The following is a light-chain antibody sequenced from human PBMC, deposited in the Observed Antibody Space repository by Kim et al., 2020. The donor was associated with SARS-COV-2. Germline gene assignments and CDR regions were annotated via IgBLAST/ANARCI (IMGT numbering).Light chain of an antibody. CDR1: TSNVVAAYG. J-gene: IGLJ3*02. V-gene: IGLV1-40*01. CDR2: NNN. Sequence: RVTTSCTGGTSNVVAAYGVHWYKQLQGTAPKVIIYNNNNRPSGGPGRCSGSKYGTSASLAITGLQAEDEADYYCQSYDSSLTARVFGGGTQLTVL. CDR3: QSYDSSLTARV.